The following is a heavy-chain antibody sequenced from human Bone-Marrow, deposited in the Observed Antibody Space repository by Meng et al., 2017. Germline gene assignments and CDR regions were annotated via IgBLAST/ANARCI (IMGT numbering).Heavy chain of an antibody. CDR2: IYYSGST. Sequence: SETLSLTCTVSGGSISSYYWSWIRQPPGKGLEWIGYIYYSGSTNYNPSLKSRVTISVDTSKNQFSLKLSSVTAADTAVYYCARRVCSSTSCYGGYFDYWGQGTLVTVSS. D-gene: IGHD2-2*01. CDR1: GGSISSYY. V-gene: IGHV4-59*12. CDR3: ARRVCSSTSCYGGYFDY. J-gene: IGHJ4*02.